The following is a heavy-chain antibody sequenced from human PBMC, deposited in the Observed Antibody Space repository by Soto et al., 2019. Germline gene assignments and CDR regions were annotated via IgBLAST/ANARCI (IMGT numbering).Heavy chain of an antibody. CDR2: ISGSGGST. Sequence: TGGSLRLSCAASGFTFSSSAMSWVRQAPGKGLEWVSAISGSGGSTYYADSVKGRFTISRDNSKNTLNLQMNSLRAEDTAVYYCATNQLDIVVVPAAMNYYYYYGIDVWGQGTTVTVSS. CDR1: GFTFSSSA. D-gene: IGHD2-2*03. J-gene: IGHJ6*02. V-gene: IGHV3-23*01. CDR3: ATNQLDIVVVPAAMNYYYYYGIDV.